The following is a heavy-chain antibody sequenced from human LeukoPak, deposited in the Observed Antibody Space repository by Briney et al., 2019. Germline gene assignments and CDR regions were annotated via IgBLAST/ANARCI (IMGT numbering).Heavy chain of an antibody. CDR1: GFSFTSYW. D-gene: IGHD3-3*01. J-gene: IGHJ6*03. CDR2: IFPEDSDT. CDR3: ARSTIFGVVYYMDV. Sequence: GESLKISCKASGFSFTSYWIGWVRQQPGKGLEWIGIIFPEDSDTMYNPSFNGQVTISADKSISTAYLQWNSLKASDTAMYYCARSTIFGVVYYMDVWGKGTTVTVSS. V-gene: IGHV5-51*01.